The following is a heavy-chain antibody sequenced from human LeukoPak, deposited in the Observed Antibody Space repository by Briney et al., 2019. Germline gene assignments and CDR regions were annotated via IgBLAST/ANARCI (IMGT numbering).Heavy chain of an antibody. Sequence: SETLSLTCAVYGGSFSGYYWSWIRQPPGKGLEWIGEINHSGSTNYNPSLKSRVTISVDTSKKQFSLKMSSVTAADTAVYYCARGWDTAMVTRFDSWGQGTLVTVSS. V-gene: IGHV4-34*01. CDR1: GGSFSGYY. J-gene: IGHJ4*02. CDR3: ARGWDTAMVTRFDS. CDR2: INHSGST. D-gene: IGHD5-18*01.